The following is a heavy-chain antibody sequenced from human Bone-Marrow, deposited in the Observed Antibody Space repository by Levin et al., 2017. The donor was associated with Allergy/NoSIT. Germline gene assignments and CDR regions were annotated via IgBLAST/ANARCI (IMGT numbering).Heavy chain of an antibody. CDR2: MSYSGSA. J-gene: IGHJ4*02. Sequence: SETLSLTCGVSGGSISSRGLYWGWIRQPPGKGLEWIGTMSYSGSAYYNPSLQGRVTISADTSKKQFSLKLNSVTAADTAFYYCARVGLEKVADSWGQGTLVTVSS. CDR1: GGSISSRGLY. V-gene: IGHV4-39*07. D-gene: IGHD2-15*01. CDR3: ARVGLEKVADS.